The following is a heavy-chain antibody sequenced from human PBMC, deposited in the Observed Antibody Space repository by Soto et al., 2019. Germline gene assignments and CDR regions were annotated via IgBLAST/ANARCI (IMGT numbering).Heavy chain of an antibody. Sequence: GGSLRLSCLASGCTLSDFAMTYLRHVTGRGLEWVASLDGAVGSKYYAESVRGRFSISRDNSQNTLFLQMKGLTVDDTAIYYCAAPRDEYGSGVSWFTYGMDIWGQGTTVTVSS. V-gene: IGHV3-23*01. CDR2: LDGAVGSK. CDR1: GCTLSDFA. J-gene: IGHJ6*02. CDR3: AAPRDEYGSGVSWFTYGMDI. D-gene: IGHD3-10*01.